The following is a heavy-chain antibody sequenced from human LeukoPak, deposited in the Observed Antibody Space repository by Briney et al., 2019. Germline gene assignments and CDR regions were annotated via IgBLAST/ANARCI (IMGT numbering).Heavy chain of an antibody. CDR1: GGSFSGYY. CDR3: ARVPVAGTRTYYYYYGMDV. V-gene: IGHV4-34*01. CDR2: INHSGST. J-gene: IGHJ6*02. Sequence: PSGTLSLTCAVYGGSFSGYYWSWIRQPPGKGLEWIGEINHSGSTNYNPSLKSRVTISVDTSKNQFSLKLSSVTAADTAVYYCARVPVAGTRTYYYYYGMDVWGQGTTVTVSS. D-gene: IGHD6-19*01.